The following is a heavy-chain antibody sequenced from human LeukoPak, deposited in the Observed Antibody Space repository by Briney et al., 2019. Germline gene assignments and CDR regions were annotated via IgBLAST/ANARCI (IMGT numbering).Heavy chain of an antibody. D-gene: IGHD2-2*01. CDR3: AKVKDATSWKYFFDY. V-gene: IGHV5-51*01. CDR2: IYPGDSDT. CDR1: GYSFTTYW. J-gene: IGHJ4*02. Sequence: GESLKISCQGSGYSFTTYWIGWVRQMPGKGLEWMGIIYPGDSDTRYSPSFQGQVTISADKSICTAYLQWSSLKASDTAMYYCAKVKDATSWKYFFDYWGQGTLVTVSS.